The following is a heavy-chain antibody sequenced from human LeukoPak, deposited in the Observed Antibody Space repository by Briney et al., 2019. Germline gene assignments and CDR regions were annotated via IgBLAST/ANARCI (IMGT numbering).Heavy chain of an antibody. CDR1: GFTFSSYS. D-gene: IGHD3-16*02. Sequence: PGGSLRLSCAASGFTFSSYSMNWVRQAPWKGLEWVSSISSSSSYIYYADSVKGRFTISRDNAKNSLYLQMNSLRAEDTAVYYCAIITFGGVIVQPFDYWGQGTLVTVSS. CDR3: AIITFGGVIVQPFDY. J-gene: IGHJ4*02. V-gene: IGHV3-21*01. CDR2: ISSSSSYI.